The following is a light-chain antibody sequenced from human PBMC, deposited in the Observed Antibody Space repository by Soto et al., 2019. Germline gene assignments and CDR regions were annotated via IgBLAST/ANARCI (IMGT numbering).Light chain of an antibody. J-gene: IGLJ1*01. Sequence: QSALTQPPSVSGSPGQSVTISCTGTSSDVGGYNYVSWFQQHPGKAPKVMIYEVSKRPSGVPDRFSGSKSGNTASLTISGLQAEDEADYYCCSNAGNVVVFGTGTKLTVL. V-gene: IGLV2-11*01. CDR3: CSNAGNVVV. CDR2: EVS. CDR1: SSDVGGYNY.